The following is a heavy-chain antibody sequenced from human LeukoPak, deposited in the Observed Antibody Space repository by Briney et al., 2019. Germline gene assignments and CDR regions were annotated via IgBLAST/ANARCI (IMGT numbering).Heavy chain of an antibody. V-gene: IGHV3-30-3*01. CDR2: ISYDGSNK. Sequence: GGSLRLSCAASGFTFSSYAMHWVRQAPGKGLEWVAVISYDGSNKYYADSVKGRFTISRDNSKNTLYLQMNSLRAEDTAVYYCARGHRGYSYGFSLDYWGQGTLVTVSS. D-gene: IGHD5-18*01. CDR1: GFTFSSYA. J-gene: IGHJ4*02. CDR3: ARGHRGYSYGFSLDY.